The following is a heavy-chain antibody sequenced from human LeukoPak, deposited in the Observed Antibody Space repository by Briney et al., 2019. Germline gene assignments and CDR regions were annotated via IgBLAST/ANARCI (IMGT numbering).Heavy chain of an antibody. CDR1: GFTFGSYA. J-gene: IGHJ4*02. D-gene: IGHD3-16*01. CDR2: ISYDGSNK. CDR3: ARDIQGGYFDY. V-gene: IGHV3-30-3*01. Sequence: PGGSLRLSCAASGFTFGSYAMHWFRQAPGKGLEWVAVISYDGSNKYYADSVKGRFTISRDNSKNTLYLQMNSLRAEDTAVYYCARDIQGGYFDYWGQGTLVTVSS.